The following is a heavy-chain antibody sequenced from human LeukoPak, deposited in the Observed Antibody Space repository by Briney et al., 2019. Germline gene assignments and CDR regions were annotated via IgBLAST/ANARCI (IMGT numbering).Heavy chain of an antibody. CDR1: GLTVSTNY. CDR2: IYSSGST. J-gene: IGHJ4*02. D-gene: IGHD5-24*01. CDR3: ARTFLSGDGYKVGYFGY. V-gene: IGHV3-53*01. Sequence: GESLKISRAVSGLTVSTNYMSWVRQAPGKGLEWLSLIYSSGSTYYADSVKGRFTISRDNSRNTLYLQVNSLTAEDTAVYYCARTFLSGDGYKVGYFGYWGPGTLVTVSS.